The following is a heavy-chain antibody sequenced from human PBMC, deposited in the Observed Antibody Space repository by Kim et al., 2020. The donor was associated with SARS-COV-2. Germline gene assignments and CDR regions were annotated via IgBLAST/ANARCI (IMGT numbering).Heavy chain of an antibody. Sequence: QGRVTMTRDTSASTVYMELSSLRSEDTAVYYCARAGTIFGVVNSGYYFDYWGQGTLVTVSS. D-gene: IGHD3-3*01. J-gene: IGHJ4*02. CDR3: ARAGTIFGVVNSGYYFDY. V-gene: IGHV1-46*01.